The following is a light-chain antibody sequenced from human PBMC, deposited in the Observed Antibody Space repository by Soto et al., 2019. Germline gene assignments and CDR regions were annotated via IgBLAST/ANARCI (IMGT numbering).Light chain of an antibody. CDR1: SSNIGAGFD. Sequence: QSVLTQSPSVSGAPGQRVSISCTGTSSNIGAGFDVHWYQQLPATAPKLLIYGNNNRPSGVPDRFSGSKSGTSASLAITGLQAEDEAAYYCQSYDTSRSGGSVFGTGTKLTVL. J-gene: IGLJ1*01. CDR2: GNN. V-gene: IGLV1-40*01. CDR3: QSYDTSRSGGSV.